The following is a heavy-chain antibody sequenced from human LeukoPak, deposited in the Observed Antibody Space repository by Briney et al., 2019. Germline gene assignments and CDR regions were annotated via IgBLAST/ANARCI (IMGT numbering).Heavy chain of an antibody. CDR3: ARGCSVVVPAAPNYFDY. V-gene: IGHV6-1*01. Sequence: SQTLSLTCAISGDSVSSNSAAWNWIRQSPSRGLEWLGRTYYRSKWYNDYAVSVKSRITINPDTSKNQFSLKLSSVTAADTAVYYCARGCSVVVPAAPNYFDYWGQGTLVTVSS. J-gene: IGHJ4*02. CDR1: GDSVSSNSAA. CDR2: TYYRSKWYN. D-gene: IGHD2-2*01.